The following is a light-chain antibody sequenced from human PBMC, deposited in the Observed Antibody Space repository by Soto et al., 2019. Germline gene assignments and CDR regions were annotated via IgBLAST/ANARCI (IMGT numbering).Light chain of an antibody. J-gene: IGKJ1*01. V-gene: IGKV3-11*01. CDR2: DAL. CDR1: QSVSSN. Sequence: EIVVTQSPATLSVSPGARVTLSCRASQSVSSNLAWYQQKPGQAPRLLIFDALNRAPGVPARFSGSGSGTDFTLTISSLEPDDFEVYYCQQRSDWPQWTFGQGTKVEVK. CDR3: QQRSDWPQWT.